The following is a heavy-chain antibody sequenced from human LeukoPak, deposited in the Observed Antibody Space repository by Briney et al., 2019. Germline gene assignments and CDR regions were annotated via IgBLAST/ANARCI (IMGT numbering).Heavy chain of an antibody. J-gene: IGHJ4*02. D-gene: IGHD1-1*01. CDR3: TRATVAGLIDY. CDR2: IYYSGST. V-gene: IGHV4-39*06. CDR1: GGSISNYY. Sequence: PSATLSLTCTVSGGSISNYYWGWLRQPPGEGLEWIGSIYYSGSTYYNSSLQSRVTISVHMSNNQFALKLSSVTAADTAVYYCTRATVAGLIDYWGQGTLVTVSS.